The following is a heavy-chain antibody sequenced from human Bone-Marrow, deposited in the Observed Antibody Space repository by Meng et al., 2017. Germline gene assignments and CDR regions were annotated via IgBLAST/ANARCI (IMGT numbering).Heavy chain of an antibody. J-gene: IGHJ6*02. CDR2: IYHSGST. CDR1: GYSISSGYY. CDR3: ASFSGFIRGYYGMDV. Sequence: GSLRLSCTVSGYSISSGYYWGWIRQPPGKGLEWIGSIYHSGSTYYNPSPESRVTISVDTSKNQFSLKLSSVTAADTAVYYCASFSGFIRGYYGMDVGGQETTGNVSS. D-gene: IGHD3-10*01. V-gene: IGHV4-38-2*02.